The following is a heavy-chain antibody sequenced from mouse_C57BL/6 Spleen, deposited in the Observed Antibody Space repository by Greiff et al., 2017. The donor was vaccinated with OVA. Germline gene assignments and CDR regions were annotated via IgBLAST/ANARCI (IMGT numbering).Heavy chain of an antibody. V-gene: IGHV1-4*01. CDR3: ARGDYYGSLDY. Sequence: VQLQQSGAELARPGASVKMSCKASGYTFTSYTMHWVKQRPGQGLEWIGYINPSSGYTKYNQKFKDKATLTADKASSTAYMQLSSLTSEDSAVYYCARGDYYGSLDYWGQGTTLTVSS. J-gene: IGHJ2*01. CDR2: INPSSGYT. D-gene: IGHD1-1*01. CDR1: GYTFTSYT.